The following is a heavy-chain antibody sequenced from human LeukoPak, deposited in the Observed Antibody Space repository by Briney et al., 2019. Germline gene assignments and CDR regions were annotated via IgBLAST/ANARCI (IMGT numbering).Heavy chain of an antibody. CDR1: GYTFTGYY. J-gene: IGHJ4*02. CDR2: INTNTGNP. Sequence: ASVKVSCKASGYTFTGYYMHWARQAPGQGLEWMGWINTNTGNPTYAQGFTGRFVFSLDTSVSTAYLQISSLKAEDTAVYYCARDSPPYYYDSSGYSDPGFDYWGQGTLVTVSS. V-gene: IGHV7-4-1*02. D-gene: IGHD3-22*01. CDR3: ARDSPPYYYDSSGYSDPGFDY.